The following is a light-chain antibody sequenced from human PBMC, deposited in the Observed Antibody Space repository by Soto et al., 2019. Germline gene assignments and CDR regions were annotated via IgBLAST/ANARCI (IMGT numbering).Light chain of an antibody. CDR2: DDS. V-gene: IGLV3-21*02. Sequence: SYELTQPPSVSVAPGQTARVTCGGNNIGSKGVHWYHQKPGQAPVLVVYDDSDRPSGIPERFSGSNSGNTATLTISRVEAGDESEYYSQVWDSSSDHPKYVLGTGTNVTV. CDR3: QVWDSSSDHPKYV. CDR1: NIGSKG. J-gene: IGLJ1*01.